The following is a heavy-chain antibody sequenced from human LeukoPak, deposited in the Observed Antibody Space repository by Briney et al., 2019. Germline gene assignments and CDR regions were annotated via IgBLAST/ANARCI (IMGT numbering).Heavy chain of an antibody. J-gene: IGHJ3*02. Sequence: SQTLSLTCTVSGGSISSGDYYWSWIRQPPGKGLEWIGYIYYSGSTYYNPSLKSRVTISVDTSKNQFSLKLSSVTAADTAVYYCAREDVDTAMADGNDAFDIWGQGTMVIVSS. CDR1: GGSISSGDYY. CDR3: AREDVDTAMADGNDAFDI. V-gene: IGHV4-30-4*01. D-gene: IGHD5-18*01. CDR2: IYYSGST.